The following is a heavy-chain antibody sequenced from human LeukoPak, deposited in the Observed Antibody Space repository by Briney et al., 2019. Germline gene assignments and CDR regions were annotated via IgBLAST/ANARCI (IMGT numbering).Heavy chain of an antibody. CDR1: GFTFSSYA. V-gene: IGHV3-23*01. J-gene: IGHJ4*02. CDR2: ISGSGGST. Sequence: GGSLRLSCAASGFTFSSYAMSWVRPAPGKGLEWVSAISGSGGSTYYADSVKGRFTISRDNSKNTLYLQMNSLRAEDTAVYYCANSRRGYSYDLGSWYFDYWGQGTLVTVSS. D-gene: IGHD5-18*01. CDR3: ANSRRGYSYDLGSWYFDY.